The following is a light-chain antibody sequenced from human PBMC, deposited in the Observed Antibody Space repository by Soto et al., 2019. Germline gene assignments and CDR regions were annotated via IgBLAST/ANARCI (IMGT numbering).Light chain of an antibody. CDR2: ENN. V-gene: IGLV1-51*02. CDR3: GSWDSGLSVWM. Sequence: QSVLTQPPSVSAAPGQTVTISCSGSSSNIGNNYVSWYQQLPGTAPKLLMYENNKRPSGIPDRFSGSKSGTSATLGITGLQTGDEADYYCGSWDSGLSVWMFGGGTKVTVL. J-gene: IGLJ3*02. CDR1: SSNIGNNY.